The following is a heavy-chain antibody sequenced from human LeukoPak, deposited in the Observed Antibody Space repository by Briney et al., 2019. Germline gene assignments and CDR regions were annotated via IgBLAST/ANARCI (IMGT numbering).Heavy chain of an antibody. Sequence: KPGGSLRLSCTASGFTFSYAWMNWVRQAPGKGLEWVGRIKSKSDGGTIDYAAPVKGRFTISRDDSKNTLYLQIHSLKTEDTAVYYCTTDGLYSIDNWGQGTLVTVSS. CDR1: GFTFSYAW. J-gene: IGHJ4*02. V-gene: IGHV3-15*01. CDR2: IKSKSDGGTI. CDR3: TTDGLYSIDN. D-gene: IGHD2-15*01.